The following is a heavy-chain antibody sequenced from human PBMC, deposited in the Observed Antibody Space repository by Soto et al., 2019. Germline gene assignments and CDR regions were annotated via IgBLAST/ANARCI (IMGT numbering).Heavy chain of an antibody. V-gene: IGHV4-31*03. J-gene: IGHJ2*01. CDR2: IYCSGST. D-gene: IGHD3-22*01. CDR3: ARDGAIIVLERGGYFEL. Sequence: QVQLQESGPGLVKPSQTLSLTCTVSGGSISSGGYYWSWIRQHPGKGLEWIWYIYCSGSTYYNPSPEGRVTISVDQSKKQVSLKMSSVTAAETAGFYWARDGAIIVLERGGYFELWGRGTLVTVSS. CDR1: GGSISSGGYY.